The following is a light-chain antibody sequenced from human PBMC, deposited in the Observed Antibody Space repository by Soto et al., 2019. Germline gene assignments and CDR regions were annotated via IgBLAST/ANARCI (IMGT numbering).Light chain of an antibody. CDR2: DVS. CDR1: SSDVGAYNY. Sequence: QSVLTQPRSVSGSPGQSVTISCTGTSSDVGAYNYVSWYQQHPAKAPNLMIYDVSKRPSEVPDRFSGSKSGNTASLTISGLQAEDEGDYYCCSYTNSAYVFGTGTKVTVL. J-gene: IGLJ1*01. CDR3: CSYTNSAYV. V-gene: IGLV2-11*01.